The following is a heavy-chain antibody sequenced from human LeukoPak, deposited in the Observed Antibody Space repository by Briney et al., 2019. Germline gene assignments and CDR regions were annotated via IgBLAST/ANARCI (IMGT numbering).Heavy chain of an antibody. V-gene: IGHV4-59*08. CDR2: IYYSGST. CDR1: GGSISSYY. D-gene: IGHD6-19*01. J-gene: IGHJ5*02. CDR3: ARQESHSSGWYGLRRWFDP. Sequence: SKTLSLTCTVSGGSISSYYWSWIRQPPGKGLEWIGYIYYSGSTNYNPSLKSRVTISVDTSKNQFSLKLSSVTAADTAVYYCARQESHSSGWYGLRRWFDPWGQGTLVTVSS.